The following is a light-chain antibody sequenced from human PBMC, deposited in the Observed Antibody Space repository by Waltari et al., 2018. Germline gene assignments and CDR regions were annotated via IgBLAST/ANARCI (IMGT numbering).Light chain of an antibody. CDR2: TNT. CDR1: NSNFGPGRA. CDR3: QSYDISLSASV. V-gene: IGLV1-40*01. J-gene: IGLJ3*02. Sequence: QSVLTQPPSLSGAPGQRVTISCTGGNSNFGPGRAVHWYQQVPGSAPKLLIYTNTNRPSGVPDRFSGSKSATSASLAITGLQAEDEADYYCQSYDISLSASVFGGGTKLTVL.